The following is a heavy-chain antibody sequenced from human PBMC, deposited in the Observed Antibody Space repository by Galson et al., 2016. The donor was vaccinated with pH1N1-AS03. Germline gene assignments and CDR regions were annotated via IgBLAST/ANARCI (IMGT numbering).Heavy chain of an antibody. CDR1: GYTFTTYA. CDR2: LNVGNGNT. CDR3: AREGHQRLPIDY. Sequence: SVKVSCKASGYTFTTYAIHWVRQAPGQSLEWMGRLNVGNGNTKYSQNFQGRVTITRDTSASTAYMELSSLRPEDTAVYYCAREGHQRLPIDYWGQGTLVTVSS. J-gene: IGHJ4*02. V-gene: IGHV1-3*01. D-gene: IGHD5-12*01.